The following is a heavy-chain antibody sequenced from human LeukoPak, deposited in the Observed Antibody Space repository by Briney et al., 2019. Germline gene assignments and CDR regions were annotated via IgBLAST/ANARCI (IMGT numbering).Heavy chain of an antibody. CDR1: GVSISSYY. J-gene: IGHJ4*02. V-gene: IGHV4-59*01. D-gene: IGHD6-19*01. CDR2: IYYSGST. CDR3: ARVPEGWGYIDF. Sequence: SETLSLTCTVSGVSISSYYWSWIRQPPGKGLEWIGYIYYSGSTNYNPSLESRVAISVDTSKNQVSLRLSFVTAADTAVYYCARVPEGWGYIDFWGQGTLVTVSS.